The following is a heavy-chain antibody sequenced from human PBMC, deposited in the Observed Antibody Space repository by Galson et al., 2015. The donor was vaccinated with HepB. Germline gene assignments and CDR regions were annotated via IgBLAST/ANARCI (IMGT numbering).Heavy chain of an antibody. CDR2: INHSGST. Sequence: ETLSLTCAVYGGSFSGYYWSWIRQPPGKGLEWIGEINHSGSTNYNPSLKSRVTISVDTSKNQFSLKLSSVTAADTAVYYCARGASTPYCSSTRCYLWFDPWGQGTLVTVSS. CDR3: ARGASTPYCSSTRCYLWFDP. D-gene: IGHD2-2*01. J-gene: IGHJ5*02. CDR1: GGSFSGYY. V-gene: IGHV4-34*01.